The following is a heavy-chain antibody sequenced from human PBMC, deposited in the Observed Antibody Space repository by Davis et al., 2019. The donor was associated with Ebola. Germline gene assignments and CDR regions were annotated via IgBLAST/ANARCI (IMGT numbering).Heavy chain of an antibody. CDR2: VSGSGTTT. D-gene: IGHD2-2*02. CDR1: GFTFRTYA. J-gene: IGHJ4*02. CDR3: AKASWGPAARPLLDS. V-gene: IGHV3-23*01. Sequence: GGSLRLSCAASGFTFRTYAMNWVRQAPGKGLEWVSAVSGSGTTTSYADSVKGRFTISRDNSNTTLYLQMHSLRVEDTARYYCAKASWGPAARPLLDSWGQGIMVTVSS.